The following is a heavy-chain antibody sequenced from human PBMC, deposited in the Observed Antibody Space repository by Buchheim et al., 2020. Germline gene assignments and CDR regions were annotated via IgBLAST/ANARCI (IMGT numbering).Heavy chain of an antibody. CDR3: AHLPGGRRTADELFDY. CDR2: ISYDGSNK. J-gene: IGHJ4*02. CDR1: GFTFSSYG. Sequence: QVQLVESGGGVVQPGRSLRLSCAASGFTFSSYGMHWVRQAPGKGLEWVAVISYDGSNKYYADSVKDRFTISRDNSKNTLYLQMNSLRAEDTAVYYCAHLPGGRRTADELFDYWGQGTL. V-gene: IGHV3-30*03. D-gene: IGHD3-16*01.